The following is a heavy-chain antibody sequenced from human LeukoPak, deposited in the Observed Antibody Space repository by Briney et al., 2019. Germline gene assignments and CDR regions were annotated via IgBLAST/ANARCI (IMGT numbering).Heavy chain of an antibody. CDR3: AKAAESIVTVVDDVLDV. Sequence: GGSLRLSCEASGFTFSDYGLTWVRRAPGKGLEWLSVISGSGGTTYYADSVKGRFTVSRDNSKQTLYLQMTALSAEDTARYYCAKAAESIVTVVDDVLDVWGQGTQVTVSS. D-gene: IGHD2/OR15-2a*01. V-gene: IGHV3-23*01. J-gene: IGHJ3*01. CDR2: ISGSGGTT. CDR1: GFTFSDYG.